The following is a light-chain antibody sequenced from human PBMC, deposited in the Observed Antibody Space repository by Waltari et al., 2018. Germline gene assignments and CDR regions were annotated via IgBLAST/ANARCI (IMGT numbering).Light chain of an antibody. J-gene: IGKJ4*01. V-gene: IGKV3-20*01. Sequence: EIVLTQSPGTLSLSPGQRATLSCRASQSVTSNYLAWYQQKPGQAPRLLISGASNRATAIPDIFSGSGSGTDFTLTISRLEPEDFALYYCQQYGGSPPITFGGGTKVEIK. CDR2: GAS. CDR1: QSVTSNY. CDR3: QQYGGSPPIT.